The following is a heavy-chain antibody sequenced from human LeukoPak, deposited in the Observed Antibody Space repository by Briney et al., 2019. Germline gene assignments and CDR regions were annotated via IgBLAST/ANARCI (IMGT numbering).Heavy chain of an antibody. V-gene: IGHV3-23*01. CDR3: ARDGYSGYAGYYYMDV. CDR2: ISDSGGST. D-gene: IGHD5-12*01. J-gene: IGHJ6*03. CDR1: GFTFSSYA. Sequence: GGSLRLSCAASGFTFSSYAMSWVRQAPGKGLEWVSSISDSGGSTYYADSVKGRFTISRDNSKNTLYLQMNSLRAEDTAVYYCARDGYSGYAGYYYMDVWGKGTTVTVSS.